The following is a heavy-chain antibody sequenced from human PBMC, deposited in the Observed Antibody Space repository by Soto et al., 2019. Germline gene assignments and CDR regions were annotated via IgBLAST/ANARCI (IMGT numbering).Heavy chain of an antibody. CDR3: ARDRVPQGY. J-gene: IGHJ4*02. V-gene: IGHV4-30-2*01. CDR1: GGSISSGGYS. CDR2: IYHSGST. Sequence: SETLSLTCAVSGGSISSGGYSGSWIRQPPGKGLEWIGYIYHSGSTYYNPSLKSRVTISVDRSKNQFSLKLSSVTAADTAVYCCARDRVPQGYWGQGTLVTVSS.